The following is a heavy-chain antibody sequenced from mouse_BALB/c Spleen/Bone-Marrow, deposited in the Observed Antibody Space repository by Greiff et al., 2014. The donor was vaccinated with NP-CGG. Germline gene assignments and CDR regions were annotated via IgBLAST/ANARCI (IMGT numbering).Heavy chain of an antibody. CDR3: AAYYYGSSYGSAY. D-gene: IGHD1-1*01. J-gene: IGHJ3*01. V-gene: IGHV14-3*02. CDR1: GFNIKDTY. CDR2: IDPANGNT. Sequence: VQLKHSGAELVKPGASVKLSCTASGFNIKDTYMHWVKQRPEQGLEWIGRIDPANGNTKYDPKFQGKATITADTSSNTAYLQLSSLTSEDTAVYYCAAYYYGSSYGSAYWGQGTLVTVSA.